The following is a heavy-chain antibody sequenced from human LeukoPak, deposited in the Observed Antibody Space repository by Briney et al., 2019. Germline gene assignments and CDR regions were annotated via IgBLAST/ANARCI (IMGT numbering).Heavy chain of an antibody. CDR2: INPNSGDA. J-gene: IGHJ6*02. Sequence: GASVKVSCKASGYTFTGYYMHWVRQAPGQGLEWMGWINPNSGDANYAQKFQGRVTMTRDTSISTAHMELSRLRSDDTAVYYCARDLGYGEYYYGVDVWGQGTTVTVSS. CDR1: GYTFTGYY. D-gene: IGHD4-17*01. CDR3: ARDLGYGEYYYGVDV. V-gene: IGHV1-2*02.